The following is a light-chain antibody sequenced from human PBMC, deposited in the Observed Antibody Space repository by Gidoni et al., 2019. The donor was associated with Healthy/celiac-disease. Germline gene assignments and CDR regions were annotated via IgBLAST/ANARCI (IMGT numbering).Light chain of an antibody. Sequence: QSVLTQPPSASGTPGQRVTISCSGSSPNIGSNTVNWYQQLPGTAPKLLLYSNNQRPSGVPDRFSGSKSGTSASLAISGLQSEDEADYYCGAWDDSLNVVFGGGTKLTVL. V-gene: IGLV1-44*01. CDR2: SNN. CDR1: SPNIGSNT. CDR3: GAWDDSLNVV. J-gene: IGLJ2*01.